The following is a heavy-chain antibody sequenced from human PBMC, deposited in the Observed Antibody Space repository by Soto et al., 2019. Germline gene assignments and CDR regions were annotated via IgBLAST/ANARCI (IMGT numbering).Heavy chain of an antibody. CDR3: SAAVPAEYVFPYYYMDV. CDR1: GASISSYH. Sequence: QVQLQESGPGLVKPSETLSLTCTVSGASISSYHWSWIRQTPGKGLEWIGYIYYSGSANYNPSLKSRVTFSVDTSKQQVSLKLSSVTAADTGVYYSSAAVPAEYVFPYYYMDVWGQGTKVTVSS. J-gene: IGHJ6*03. D-gene: IGHD3-16*01. V-gene: IGHV4-59*01. CDR2: IYYSGSA.